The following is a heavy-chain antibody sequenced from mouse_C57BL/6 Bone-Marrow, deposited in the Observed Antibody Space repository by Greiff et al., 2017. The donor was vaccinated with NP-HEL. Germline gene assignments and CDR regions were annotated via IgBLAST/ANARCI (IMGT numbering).Heavy chain of an antibody. D-gene: IGHD2-2*01. CDR2: IDPSDSYT. V-gene: IGHV1-59*01. Sequence: QVQLKQPGAELVRPGTSVKLSCKASGYTFTSYWMHWVKQRPGQGLEWIGVIDPSDSYTNYNQKFKGKATLTVDTSSSTAYMQLSSLTSEDSAVYYCARGVIYYGYDGFAYWGQGTLVTVSA. J-gene: IGHJ3*01. CDR3: ARGVIYYGYDGFAY. CDR1: GYTFTSYW.